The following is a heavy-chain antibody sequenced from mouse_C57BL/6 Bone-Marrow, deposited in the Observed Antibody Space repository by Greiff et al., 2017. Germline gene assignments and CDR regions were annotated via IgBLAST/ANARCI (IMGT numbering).Heavy chain of an antibody. CDR1: GYTFTSYG. V-gene: IGHV1-81*01. Sequence: QVQLQQSGAELARPGASVKLSCKASGYTFTSYGISWVKQRTGQGLEWIGEIYPRSGNTYYNEKFKGKATLTADKSSSTAYMELRSLTSEDSAVDFCASSGYPWAMDYWGQGTSVTVSS. J-gene: IGHJ4*01. D-gene: IGHD2-2*01. CDR3: ASSGYPWAMDY. CDR2: IYPRSGNT.